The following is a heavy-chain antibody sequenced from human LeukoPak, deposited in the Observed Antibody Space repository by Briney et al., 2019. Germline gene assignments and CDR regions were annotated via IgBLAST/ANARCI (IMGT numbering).Heavy chain of an antibody. V-gene: IGHV1-69*04. CDR2: IIPIVDIG. D-gene: IGHD3-16*02. CDR1: EGTFNTFA. Sequence: GASVKVSCKASEGTFNTFAISWVRQAPGQGLEWMGRIIPIVDIGKTAQKFRGRVSITADKSTSTGYMELTSLRSEDTAVYYCATDLNLGEFSLYAPFDYWGQGTLVTVSS. CDR3: ATDLNLGEFSLYAPFDY. J-gene: IGHJ4*02.